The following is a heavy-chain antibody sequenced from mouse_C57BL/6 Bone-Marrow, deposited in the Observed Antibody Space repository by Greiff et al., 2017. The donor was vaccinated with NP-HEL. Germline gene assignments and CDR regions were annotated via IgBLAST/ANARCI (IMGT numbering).Heavy chain of an antibody. V-gene: IGHV14-3*01. CDR3: AHYYGSSYGYFDV. CDR2: IDPANGNT. D-gene: IGHD1-1*01. J-gene: IGHJ1*03. Sequence: EVKVVESVAELVRPGASVKLSCTASGFNIKNTYMHWVKQRPEQGLEWIGRIDPANGNTKYAPKFRGKATITADTSSNTAYLQLSSLTSEDTAIYYCAHYYGSSYGYFDVWGTGTTVTVSS. CDR1: GFNIKNTY.